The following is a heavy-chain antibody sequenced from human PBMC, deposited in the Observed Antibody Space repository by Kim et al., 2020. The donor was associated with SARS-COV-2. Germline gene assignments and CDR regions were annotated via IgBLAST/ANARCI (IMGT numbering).Heavy chain of an antibody. CDR1: GFTFSSYW. V-gene: IGHV3-7*01. CDR2: IKQDGSEK. CDR3: ARDGRSAMATITPNFDY. Sequence: GGSLRLSCAASGFTFSSYWMSWVRQAPGKGLEWVANIKQDGSEKYYVDSVKGRFTISRDNAKNSLYLQMNSLRAEDTAVYYCARDGRSAMATITPNFDYWGQGTLVTVSS. D-gene: IGHD5-12*01. J-gene: IGHJ4*02.